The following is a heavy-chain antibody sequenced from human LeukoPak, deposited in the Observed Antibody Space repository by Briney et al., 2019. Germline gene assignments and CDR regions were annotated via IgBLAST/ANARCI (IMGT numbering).Heavy chain of an antibody. CDR2: IRYDESNK. J-gene: IGHJ6*03. CDR1: GFTFSSYG. V-gene: IGHV3-30*02. Sequence: PGGSLRLSCAASGFTFSSYGMHWVRQAPGKGLEWVAFIRYDESNKYYADSVKGRFTISRDNRKNSLYLQMDSLRAEDTAVYYCARATGWGYYYMDVWGKGTTVTVSS. D-gene: IGHD6-19*01. CDR3: ARATGWGYYYMDV.